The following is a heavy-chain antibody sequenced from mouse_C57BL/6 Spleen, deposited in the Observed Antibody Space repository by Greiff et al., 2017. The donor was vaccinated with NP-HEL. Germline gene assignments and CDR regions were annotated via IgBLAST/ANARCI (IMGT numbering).Heavy chain of an antibody. V-gene: IGHV1-55*01. D-gene: IGHD1-1*01. J-gene: IGHJ2*01. CDR1: GYTFTSYW. CDR3: AREGNTHYYGTSLDY. Sequence: QVHVKQPGAELVKPGASVKMSCKASGYTFTSYWITWVKQRPGQGLEWIGDIYPGSGSTNYNEKFKSKATLTVDTSSSTAYMQLSSLTSEDSAVYYCAREGNTHYYGTSLDYWGQGTTLTVSS. CDR2: IYPGSGST.